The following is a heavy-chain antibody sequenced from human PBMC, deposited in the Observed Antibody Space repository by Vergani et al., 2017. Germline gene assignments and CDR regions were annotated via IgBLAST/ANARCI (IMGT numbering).Heavy chain of an antibody. J-gene: IGHJ3*02. D-gene: IGHD1-26*01. Sequence: QVQLQQWGAGLLKPSETLSLTCAVYGGSFSGYYWSWIRQPPGKGLEWIGSIYYSGSTYYNPSLKSRVTISVDTSKNQFSLKLSSVTAADTAVYYCARHKGTTNAFDIWGQGTMVTVSS. CDR1: GGSFSGYY. CDR3: ARHKGTTNAFDI. V-gene: IGHV4-34*01. CDR2: IYYSGST.